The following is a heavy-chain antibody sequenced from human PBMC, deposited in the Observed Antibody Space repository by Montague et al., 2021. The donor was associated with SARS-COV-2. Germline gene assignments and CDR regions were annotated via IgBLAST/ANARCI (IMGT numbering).Heavy chain of an antibody. CDR2: TDWDDDK. CDR1: GFSLSTSGMC. CDR3: ARTYGSGRGFDL. V-gene: IGHV2-70*11. J-gene: IGHJ2*01. Sequence: PALVKPTQTPTLTCTFSGFSLSTSGMCVSWIRQPPGKALEWLARTDWDDDKYYSTSLKTRLTISKDTSKNQVVLTMTNMDPVDTATYYCARTYGSGRGFDLWGRGTLVTVSS. D-gene: IGHD3-10*01.